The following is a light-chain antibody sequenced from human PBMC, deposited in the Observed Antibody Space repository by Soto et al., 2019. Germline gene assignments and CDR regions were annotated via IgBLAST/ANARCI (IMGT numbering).Light chain of an antibody. CDR2: LGS. CDR3: MQALQTPLT. V-gene: IGKV2-28*01. J-gene: IGKJ5*01. CDR1: QTLLHSNGFTY. Sequence: VMTQSPLSLPVTPGEPASISCRSSQTLLHSNGFTYVDWYLQKPGQSPQLLIYLGSNRASGVPGRFSGSGSGTDFTLKISSVEAEDVGVYYCMQALQTPLTFGQGTRLEIK.